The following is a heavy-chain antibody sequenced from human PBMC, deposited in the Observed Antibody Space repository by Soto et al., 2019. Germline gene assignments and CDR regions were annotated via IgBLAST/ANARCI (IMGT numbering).Heavy chain of an antibody. V-gene: IGHV4-59*08. Sequence: SETLSLTCTVSGGSISSYYWSWIRQPPGKGLEWIGYIYYSGSTNYNPSLKSRVTISVDTSKNQFSLKLSSVTAADTAVYYCARLVGVAAHYYYYYYMDVWGKGTTVTVPS. D-gene: IGHD2-15*01. CDR2: IYYSGST. CDR3: ARLVGVAAHYYYYYYMDV. J-gene: IGHJ6*03. CDR1: GGSISSYY.